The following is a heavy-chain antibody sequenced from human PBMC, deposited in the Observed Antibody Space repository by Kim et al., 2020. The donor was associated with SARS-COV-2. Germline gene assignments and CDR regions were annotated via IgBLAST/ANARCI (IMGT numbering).Heavy chain of an antibody. Sequence: YAAPWKGRFTFSRDISKNAVYLQMNNRRAEDTAVYYCARDGCSGGSCPFDYWGQGTLVTVPS. V-gene: IGHV3-53*01. D-gene: IGHD2-15*01. J-gene: IGHJ4*02. CDR3: ARDGCSGGSCPFDY.